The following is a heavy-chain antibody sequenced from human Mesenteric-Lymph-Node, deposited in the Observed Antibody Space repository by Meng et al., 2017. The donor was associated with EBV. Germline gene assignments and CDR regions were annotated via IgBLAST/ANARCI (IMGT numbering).Heavy chain of an antibody. V-gene: IGHV3-21*01. J-gene: IGHJ4*02. Sequence: EVQLVESGGXLVNPGVSLXLSCAASGFTFSSYSMNWVRQAPGKGLEWVSSISSSSSYIYYADSVKGRFTISRDNAKNSLYLQMNSLRAEDTAVYYCARGSGLLWFGGQVGYWGQGTLVNVSS. CDR2: ISSSSSYI. CDR3: ARGSGLLWFGGQVGY. CDR1: GFTFSSYS. D-gene: IGHD3-10*01.